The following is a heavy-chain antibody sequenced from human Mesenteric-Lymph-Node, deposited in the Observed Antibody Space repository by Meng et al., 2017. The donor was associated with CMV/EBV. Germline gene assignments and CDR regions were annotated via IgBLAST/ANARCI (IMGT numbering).Heavy chain of an antibody. CDR1: GFIFSNYG. Sequence: GESLKISCAASGFIFSNYGMHWVRQAPGKGLEWVAFIRYDGSNTYCRDSVKGRFTISRDTSKNMVYLQMNSLRAEDTAVYHCARGYYGSGSYFDYWGQGTLVTVSS. J-gene: IGHJ4*02. D-gene: IGHD3-10*01. V-gene: IGHV3-30*02. CDR3: ARGYYGSGSYFDY. CDR2: IRYDGSNT.